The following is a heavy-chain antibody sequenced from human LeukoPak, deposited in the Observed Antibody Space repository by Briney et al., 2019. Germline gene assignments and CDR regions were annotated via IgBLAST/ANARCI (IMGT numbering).Heavy chain of an antibody. Sequence: GGSLRLSCAASGFTFDGYAMHWVRQAPGKGLEWVSGISWNSGSVGYADSVKGRFTISRDNAKNSLYLQMNSLRAEDMALYYCARYAVAGEFDYWGQGTLVTVSS. J-gene: IGHJ4*02. D-gene: IGHD6-19*01. V-gene: IGHV3-9*03. CDR2: ISWNSGSV. CDR1: GFTFDGYA. CDR3: ARYAVAGEFDY.